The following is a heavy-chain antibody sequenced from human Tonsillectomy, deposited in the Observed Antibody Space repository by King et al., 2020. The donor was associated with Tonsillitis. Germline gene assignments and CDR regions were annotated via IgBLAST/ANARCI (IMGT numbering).Heavy chain of an antibody. CDR1: GFTFSSYA. CDR2: IDSGGSST. D-gene: IGHD6-19*01. Sequence: VQLVESGGGLVQPGGSLRLSCAASGFTFSSYAMSWVRQAPGKGLEWVSVIDSGGSSTYYADSVKGRFTISRDNSKNTLYLQMNSLRAEDTAVYYCAKGPESVAGYDYWGQGTLVTVSS. CDR3: AKGPESVAGYDY. V-gene: IGHV3-23*03. J-gene: IGHJ4*02.